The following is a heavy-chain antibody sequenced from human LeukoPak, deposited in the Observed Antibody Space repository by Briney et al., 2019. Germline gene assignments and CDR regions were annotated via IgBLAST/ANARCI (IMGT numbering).Heavy chain of an antibody. J-gene: IGHJ6*03. D-gene: IGHD3-22*01. CDR2: INHSGST. CDR3: ARRYDSSGYNYYYYYMDV. Sequence: PGGSLRLSCTASGFKFDDYGMTWVRQPPGKGLEWIGEINHSGSTNYNPSLKSRVTISVDTSKNQFSLKLSSVTAADTAVYYCARRYDSSGYNYYYYYMDVWGKGTTVTISS. V-gene: IGHV4-34*01. CDR1: GFKFDDYG.